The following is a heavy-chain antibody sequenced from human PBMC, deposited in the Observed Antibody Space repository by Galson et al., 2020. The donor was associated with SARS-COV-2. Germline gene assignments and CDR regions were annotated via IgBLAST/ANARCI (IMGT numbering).Heavy chain of an antibody. CDR1: GFSLSTSGMR. CDR3: ARSHYDILTGYQEGFDY. V-gene: IGHV2-70*04. D-gene: IGHD3-9*01. Sequence: SGPTLVKPTQILTLTCTFSGFSLSTSGMRVSWIRQPPGKALEWLARIDWDDDKFYSTSLKTRLTISKDTSKNQVVLTMTNMDPVDTATYYCARSHYDILTGYQEGFDYWGQGTLVTVSS. J-gene: IGHJ4*02. CDR2: IDWDDDK.